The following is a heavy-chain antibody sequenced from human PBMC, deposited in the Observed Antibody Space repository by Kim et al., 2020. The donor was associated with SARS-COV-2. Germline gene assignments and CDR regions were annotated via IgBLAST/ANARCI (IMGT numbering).Heavy chain of an antibody. CDR3: ARREALAGLAPLDK. J-gene: IGHJ4*02. D-gene: IGHD6-6*01. Sequence: GESLKISCKAYGYSFPTYCIAWVRQVPGKGLEWMGIIYPGDSDTRYSPSFQGQVAISADKSISTAYLQWNRLKASDTAIYYCARREALAGLAPLDKWGQGPLLTLSS. CDR1: GYSFPTYC. V-gene: IGHV5-51*01. CDR2: IYPGDSDT.